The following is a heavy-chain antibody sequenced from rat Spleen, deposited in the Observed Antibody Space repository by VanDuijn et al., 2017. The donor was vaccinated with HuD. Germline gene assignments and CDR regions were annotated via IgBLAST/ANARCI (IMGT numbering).Heavy chain of an antibody. CDR1: GFTFSDYG. CDR3: TRAGYLRDWYFDF. CDR2: ISSGGGGI. J-gene: IGHJ1*01. D-gene: IGHD2-2*01. V-gene: IGHV5-19*01. Sequence: EVQLVESGGGLVQPGNYLKLSCAASGFTFSDYGMHWIRQAPTKGLDWVAYISSGGGGIYYPDSVKGRFTISRDNAKSTLYLQMDSLRSEDKATYYCTRAGYLRDWYFDFWGPGTMVTVSS.